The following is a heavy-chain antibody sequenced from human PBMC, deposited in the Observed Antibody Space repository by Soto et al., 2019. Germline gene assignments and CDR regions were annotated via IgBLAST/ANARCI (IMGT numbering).Heavy chain of an antibody. V-gene: IGHV5-51*01. CDR2: IYPGDSDT. CDR1: GYSFTSYW. Sequence: PGESLKIACKGSGYSFTSYWIGWVRQMPGKGLEWMGIIYPGDSDTRYSPSFQGQVTISADKSITTAYLQWSSLKASDTAMYYCASHVGTGYYDFWSGYRTPPGFDPWCQGTLVTVSS. J-gene: IGHJ5*02. CDR3: ASHVGTGYYDFWSGYRTPPGFDP. D-gene: IGHD3-3*01.